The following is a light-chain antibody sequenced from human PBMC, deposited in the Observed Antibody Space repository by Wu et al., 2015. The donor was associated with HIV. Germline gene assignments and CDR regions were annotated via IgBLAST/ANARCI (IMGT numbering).Light chain of an antibody. CDR2: GTS. Sequence: EIVLTQSPGTLSVSPGESVSLSCRASQTVGDMSVAWYQQKTGQAPRLLIYGTSNRATGIGDRFSGSGSGTDFTLTINRLEPEDFAVYYCKLYGSSPHTFGQGTKLEIK. V-gene: IGKV3-20*01. CDR1: QTVGDMS. J-gene: IGKJ2*01. CDR3: KLYGSSPHT.